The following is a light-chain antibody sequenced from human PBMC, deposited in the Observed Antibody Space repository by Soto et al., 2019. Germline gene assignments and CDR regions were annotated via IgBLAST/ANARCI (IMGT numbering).Light chain of an antibody. CDR3: AAGDDSLNGVV. Sequence: QSVLTQPPSASVTPGQRVTISCSGSSSNIGSNTVNWYQQLPGTAPKLLIYSNNQRPSGVPDRFSGSKSGTSASLAISGLQSEDEADYYCAAGDDSLNGVVFGGGTKLTV. CDR2: SNN. V-gene: IGLV1-44*01. CDR1: SSNIGSNT. J-gene: IGLJ2*01.